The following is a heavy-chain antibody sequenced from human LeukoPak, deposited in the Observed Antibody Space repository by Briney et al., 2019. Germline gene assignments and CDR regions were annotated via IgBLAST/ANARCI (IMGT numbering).Heavy chain of an antibody. D-gene: IGHD6-19*01. Sequence: GASVKVSCKVCGSTLTDLSIHWVRQAPGKGPDYVGGSDPEDGTTFHAQNFQGRLTMTEDTATDTAYIQLSSLRYETTAVYYCVTDRTRLFWYFDVWGRGSLVLVSS. V-gene: IGHV1-24*01. CDR3: VTDRTRLFWYFDV. CDR2: SDPEDGTT. J-gene: IGHJ2*01. CDR1: GSTLTDLS.